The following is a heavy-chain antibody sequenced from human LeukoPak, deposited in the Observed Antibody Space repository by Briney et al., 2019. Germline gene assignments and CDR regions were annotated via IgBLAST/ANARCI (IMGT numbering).Heavy chain of an antibody. J-gene: IGHJ4*02. CDR2: ISGSGGST. V-gene: IGHV3-23*01. D-gene: IGHD3-3*01. CDR1: GFTFSSYA. CDR3: AKEEWVTKTDEKFDYFDY. Sequence: GGSLRLSCAASGFTFSSYAMSWVRQAPGKGLEWVSAISGSGGSTYYADSVKGRFTISRDNSKNTLYLQMNSLRAEDTAVYYCAKEEWVTKTDEKFDYFDYWGQGTLVTVSS.